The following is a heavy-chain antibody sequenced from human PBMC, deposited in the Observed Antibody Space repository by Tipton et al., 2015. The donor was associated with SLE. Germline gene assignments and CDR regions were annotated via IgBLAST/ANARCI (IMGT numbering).Heavy chain of an antibody. J-gene: IGHJ4*02. CDR1: DGSISSSSYY. D-gene: IGHD3-22*01. Sequence: TLSLTCTVSDGSISSSSYYWGWIRQPPGKGLEWIGSIYYSGSTYYNPSLKSRVTISVDTSKNQFSLKLSSVAAADTAVYYCARGRHHYYDSSGYPFDYWGQGTLVTVSS. CDR3: ARGRHHYYDSSGYPFDY. CDR2: IYYSGST. V-gene: IGHV4-39*07.